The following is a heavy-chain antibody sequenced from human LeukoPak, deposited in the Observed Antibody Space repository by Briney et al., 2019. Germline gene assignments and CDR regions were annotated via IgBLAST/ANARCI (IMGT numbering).Heavy chain of an antibody. D-gene: IGHD4-17*01. CDR2: ISGSGGST. J-gene: IGHJ4*02. CDR1: GFTFSSYA. CDR3: AKVMSYGDYVVDY. V-gene: IGHV3-23*01. Sequence: GGSLRLSCAASGFTFSSYAMSWVRQASGKGLEWVLAISGSGGSTYYADSVKGRFTISRDNSKNTLYLQMNSLRAEDTAVYYCAKVMSYGDYVVDYWGQGTLVTVSS.